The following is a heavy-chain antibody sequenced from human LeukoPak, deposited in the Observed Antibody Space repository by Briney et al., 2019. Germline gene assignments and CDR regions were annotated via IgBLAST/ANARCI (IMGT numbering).Heavy chain of an antibody. CDR1: GGSISSSSYY. J-gene: IGHJ3*02. CDR3: ARPFKTQSPRGAFDI. CDR2: IYYSGST. D-gene: IGHD3-10*01. Sequence: SETLSLTCTVSGGSISSSSYYWGWIRQPPGKGLEWIGSIYYSGSTYYNPSLKSRVTISVDTSKNQFSLKLSSVTAADMAVYYCARPFKTQSPRGAFDIWGQGTMVTVSS. V-gene: IGHV4-39*01.